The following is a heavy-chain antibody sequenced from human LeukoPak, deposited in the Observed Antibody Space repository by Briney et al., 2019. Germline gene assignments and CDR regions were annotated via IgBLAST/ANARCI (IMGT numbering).Heavy chain of an antibody. CDR3: ARVFATGPSFDY. V-gene: IGHV3-30*02. J-gene: IGHJ4*02. CDR2: IRYDGSNE. D-gene: IGHD3-9*01. CDR1: GFTFSSYG. Sequence: GGSLRLSCAASGFTFSSYGMHWVRQAPGKGLEWVSFIRYDGSNEYYADSVRGRFTISRDNSKNTLYLQMNSLRAEDTAVYYCARVFATGPSFDYWGQGTLVTVSS.